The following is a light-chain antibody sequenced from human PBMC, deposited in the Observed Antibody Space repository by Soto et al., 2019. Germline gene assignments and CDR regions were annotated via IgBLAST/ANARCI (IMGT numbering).Light chain of an antibody. CDR2: GAS. CDR3: QQYNNWPPGG. J-gene: IGKJ3*01. Sequence: EIVMTQSPATLSVSPGERATLSCRASQSVSSNLAWYQQKPGQAPRLLIYGASTRATGIPARFSGSGSGTEFTLTISSLQSEDFAVYYGQQYNNWPPGGFGPGTKVDIK. CDR1: QSVSSN. V-gene: IGKV3-15*01.